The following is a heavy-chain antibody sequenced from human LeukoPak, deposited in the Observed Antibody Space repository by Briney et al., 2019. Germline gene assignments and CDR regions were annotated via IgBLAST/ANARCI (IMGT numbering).Heavy chain of an antibody. D-gene: IGHD1-26*01. J-gene: IGHJ4*02. CDR1: GFTFSSYS. V-gene: IGHV3-21*01. Sequence: GGSLRLSCAASGFTFSSYSMNWVRQAPGKGLEWVSSISSSSSYIYYAGSVKGRFTISRDNAKNSLYLQMNSLRAEDTAVYYCARDSVGAAFDYWGQGTLVTVSS. CDR2: ISSSSSYI. CDR3: ARDSVGAAFDY.